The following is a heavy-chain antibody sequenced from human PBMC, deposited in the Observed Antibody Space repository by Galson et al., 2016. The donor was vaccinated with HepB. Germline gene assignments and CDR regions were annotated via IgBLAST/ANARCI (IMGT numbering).Heavy chain of an antibody. Sequence: SVKVSCKASGYTFSSFPVTWVRQAPRQGLEWMGWISSYNGRTNYTKRLQGRVTMTTDTSTATAYMELRNLTSDDTARYYCARVLKFYGDSTWFDSWGQGTLATVSS. D-gene: IGHD4-17*01. CDR1: GYTFSSFP. J-gene: IGHJ5*01. V-gene: IGHV1-18*01. CDR3: ARVLKFYGDSTWFDS. CDR2: ISSYNGRT.